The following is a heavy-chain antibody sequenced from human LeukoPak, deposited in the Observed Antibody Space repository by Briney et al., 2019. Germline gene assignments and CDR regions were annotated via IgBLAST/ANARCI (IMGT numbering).Heavy chain of an antibody. CDR1: GYSISSSYY. D-gene: IGHD2/OR15-2a*01. CDR2: IYYSGST. Sequence: PSETLSHTCTVSGYSISSSYYWGWIRPPPGKGLEWIGSIYYSGSTYYNPSLKSRVTISVDTSKNQFSLKPSSVTAADTAVYYCLRGYFYFDYWGQGTLVTVSS. J-gene: IGHJ4*02. V-gene: IGHV4-38-2*02. CDR3: LRGYFYFDY.